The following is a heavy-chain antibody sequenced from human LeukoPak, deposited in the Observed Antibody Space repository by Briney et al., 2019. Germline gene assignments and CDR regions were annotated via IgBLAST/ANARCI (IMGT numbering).Heavy chain of an antibody. CDR2: IYYRSQWYG. D-gene: IGHD5-24*01. V-gene: IGHV6-1*01. CDR3: ARQNNTYHHYNLGWFDP. Sequence: SQTLSLTCAISGDSVSRNDAGWNWIRQSPWRGLEWLGRIYYRSQWYGDDAPSVKGRITINPDTSKNQFSLQLSSVTPEDTAVYYCARQNNTYHHYNLGWFDPWGQGTLVTVSS. J-gene: IGHJ5*02. CDR1: GDSVSRNDAG.